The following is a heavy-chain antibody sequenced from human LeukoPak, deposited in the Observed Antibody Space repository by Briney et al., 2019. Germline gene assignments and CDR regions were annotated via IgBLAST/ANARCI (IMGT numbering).Heavy chain of an antibody. Sequence: GRSLRLSCAAXGXXXXXXAXXXXXXAXXXXLXXVXXISYXGSNXYYADSVKGRXTISRDNSKNTLYLQMNSLRAEDTAVYYCARAHHYGDHTSDDYWGQGTLVTVSS. CDR2: ISYXGSNX. J-gene: IGHJ4*02. CDR3: ARAHHYGDHTSDDY. V-gene: IGHV3-30-3*01. D-gene: IGHD4-17*01. CDR1: GXXXXXXA.